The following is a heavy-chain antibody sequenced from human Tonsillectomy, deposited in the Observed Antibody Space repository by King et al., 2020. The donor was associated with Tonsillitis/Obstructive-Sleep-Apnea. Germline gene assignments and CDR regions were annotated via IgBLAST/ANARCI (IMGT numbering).Heavy chain of an antibody. CDR1: GGSISSYY. D-gene: IGHD3-3*01. V-gene: IGHV4-59*08. J-gene: IGHJ4*02. Sequence: VQLQESGPGLVKPSETLSLTCTVSGGSISSYYWSWIRQPPGKGLEWIGYIYYSGSTNYNPSLKSRVTISVDTSKNQFSLKLSSVTAADTAVYYCARHERSVSGRSGYYQYWGQGTLVTVSS. CDR2: IYYSGST. CDR3: ARHERSVSGRSGYYQY.